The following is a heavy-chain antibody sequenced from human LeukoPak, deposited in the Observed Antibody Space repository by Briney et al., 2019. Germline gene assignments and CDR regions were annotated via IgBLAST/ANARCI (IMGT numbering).Heavy chain of an antibody. V-gene: IGHV1-69*05. CDR1: GGTFSSYA. CDR3: ARGVDYYDSSDDAFDI. J-gene: IGHJ3*02. CDR2: IIPIFGTA. D-gene: IGHD3-22*01. Sequence: SVKVSCKASGGTFSSYAISWVRQAPGQGLEWMGGIIPIFGTANYAQKFQGRVTITTDESTSTAYMELSSLRSVDTAVYYCARGVDYYDSSDDAFDIWGQGTMVTVSS.